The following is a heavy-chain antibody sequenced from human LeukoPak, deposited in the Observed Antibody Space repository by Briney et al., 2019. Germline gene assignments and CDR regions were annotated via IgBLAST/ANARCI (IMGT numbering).Heavy chain of an antibody. Sequence: ASVKVSCKASGYTFTGYYMHWVRQAPGQGLEWMGWINPNSGGTNYAQKFQSRVTMTRDTSISTAYMELSRLRSDDTAVYYCARVTLGCSGGSCYSPNFDYWGQGTLVTVSS. D-gene: IGHD2-15*01. CDR3: ARVTLGCSGGSCYSPNFDY. V-gene: IGHV1-2*02. CDR2: INPNSGGT. CDR1: GYTFTGYY. J-gene: IGHJ4*02.